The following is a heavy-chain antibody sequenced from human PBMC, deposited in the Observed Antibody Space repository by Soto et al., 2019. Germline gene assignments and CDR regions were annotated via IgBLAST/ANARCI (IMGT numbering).Heavy chain of an antibody. D-gene: IGHD3-3*01. CDR2: IYSGGSA. Sequence: GGSLRLSFAASGFSARATYMSWVRQAPGKVLELFSVIYSGGSASYADSVKGRFTISRDNSKNTVYLQMNNMRADDTGVYYCARGEEWGWRHYFDLWGQGTPVNVSS. CDR3: ARGEEWGWRHYFDL. CDR1: GFSARATY. J-gene: IGHJ4*02. V-gene: IGHV3-53*01.